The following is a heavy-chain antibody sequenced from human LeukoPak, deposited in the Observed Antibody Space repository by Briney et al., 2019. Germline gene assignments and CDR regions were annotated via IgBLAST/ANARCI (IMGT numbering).Heavy chain of an antibody. CDR1: GYTFTSYG. V-gene: IGHV1-18*01. CDR3: ARVRVNYVWGNYPVDY. D-gene: IGHD3-16*02. CDR2: ISGNNGNT. J-gene: IGHJ4*02. Sequence: ASVKVSCKASGYTFTSYGLSWVRQAPGQGLEWMGWISGNNGNTNYAQKLQGRVTMTTDTSTSTAYVELRSLRSDDTALYYCARVRVNYVWGNYPVDYWGQGTLVTVSS.